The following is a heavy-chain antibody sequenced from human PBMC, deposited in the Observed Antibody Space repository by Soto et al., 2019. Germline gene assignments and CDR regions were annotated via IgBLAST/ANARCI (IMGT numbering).Heavy chain of an antibody. D-gene: IGHD3-22*01. CDR3: ARGSDYDSLSYYYFDY. J-gene: IGHJ4*02. CDR1: GGSISGYD. V-gene: IGHV4-59*08. Sequence: PSETLSLTCTVSGGSISGYDWSWIRQPPGRGLEWIGYIYYSGSTNYNPSLKSRVTISVDTSKKYFSVKLSSVTAADTAIYYCARGSDYDSLSYYYFDYWGQGTLVTVSS. CDR2: IYYSGST.